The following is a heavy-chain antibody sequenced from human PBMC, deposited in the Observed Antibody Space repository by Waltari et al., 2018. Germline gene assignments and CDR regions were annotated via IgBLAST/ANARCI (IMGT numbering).Heavy chain of an antibody. D-gene: IGHD3-3*01. J-gene: IGHJ5*02. CDR2: INEDGSEK. V-gene: IGHV3-7*01. Sequence: EVQLVESVGGLAQPGGSLSRSCAASGFTFNGHWMTWDRQAPGKGLEWVANINEDGSEKRYMDSVKGRFTVSRDNARNSLYLQMNSLRAEDTAVYYCARCHWTWLDPWGQGTLVTVSS. CDR3: ARCHWTWLDP. CDR1: GFTFNGHW.